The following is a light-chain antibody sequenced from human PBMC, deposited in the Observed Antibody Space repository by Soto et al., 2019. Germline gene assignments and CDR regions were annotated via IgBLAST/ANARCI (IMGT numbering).Light chain of an antibody. CDR2: SNN. Sequence: QSVLTQPPSASGTPGQRVTISCSGSSSNIGTYTVNWYQQVPGTAPKLLIYSNNQRPSGVPDRFSGSKSGSSASLAISGLQSEDEADYYCAAWDASLNGMIFGGGTKVTVL. CDR1: SSNIGTYT. CDR3: AAWDASLNGMI. V-gene: IGLV1-44*01. J-gene: IGLJ2*01.